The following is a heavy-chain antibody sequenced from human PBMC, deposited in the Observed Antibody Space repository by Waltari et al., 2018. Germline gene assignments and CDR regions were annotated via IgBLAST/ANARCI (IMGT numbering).Heavy chain of an antibody. Sequence: QVQLVESGGGVVQPGRSLRLSCAASGFTFSSYAMHWVRQAPGKGLEGVAVISYDGSNKYYLDSVKGRFTISRDNSKNTLYLQMNSLRAEDTAVYYCARVGLGGWYPSYYYGMDVWGQGTTVTVS. CDR3: ARVGLGGWYPSYYYGMDV. CDR2: ISYDGSNK. V-gene: IGHV3-30*04. CDR1: GFTFSSYA. J-gene: IGHJ6*02. D-gene: IGHD6-19*01.